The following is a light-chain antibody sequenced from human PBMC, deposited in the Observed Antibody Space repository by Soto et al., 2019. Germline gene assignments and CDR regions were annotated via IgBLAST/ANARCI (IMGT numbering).Light chain of an antibody. CDR3: KQYNSYS. V-gene: IGKV1-5*01. J-gene: IGKJ1*01. Sequence: VDRATITCRASQSISNWLAWYQQKPGTAPKVLIYHASNLQSGVPSRFSGSGSGTEFTLTISSLQPDDFATYYCKQYNSYSVGQGTQVEIK. CDR1: QSISNW. CDR2: HAS.